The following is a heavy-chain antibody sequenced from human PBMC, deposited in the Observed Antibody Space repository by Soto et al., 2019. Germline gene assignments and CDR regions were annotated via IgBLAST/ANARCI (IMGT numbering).Heavy chain of an antibody. CDR3: AKDMVRGVNYYYGMDV. V-gene: IGHV3-23*01. CDR2: ISGSGGST. D-gene: IGHD3-10*01. J-gene: IGHJ6*02. Sequence: EVQLLESGGGLVQPGGSLRLSCAASGFTFSSYAMSWVRQAPGKGLEWVSTISGSGGSTYYADSVKGRFTISRDNSKNTLYLQMNSLRAEDTAVYYCAKDMVRGVNYYYGMDVWGQGTTVTVSS. CDR1: GFTFSSYA.